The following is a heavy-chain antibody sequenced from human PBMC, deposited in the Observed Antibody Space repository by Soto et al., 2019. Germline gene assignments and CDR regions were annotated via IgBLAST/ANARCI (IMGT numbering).Heavy chain of an antibody. V-gene: IGHV3-23*01. J-gene: IGHJ4*02. D-gene: IGHD3-22*01. Sequence: LSLTCTVSGGSVSSGDYYWSWIRQAPGKGLEWVSAISGSGGSTYYADSVKGRFTISRDNSKNTLYLQMNSLRAEDTAVYYCAKDTRITMIAEFDYWGQGTLVTVSS. CDR2: ISGSGGST. CDR1: GGSVSSGDYY. CDR3: AKDTRITMIAEFDY.